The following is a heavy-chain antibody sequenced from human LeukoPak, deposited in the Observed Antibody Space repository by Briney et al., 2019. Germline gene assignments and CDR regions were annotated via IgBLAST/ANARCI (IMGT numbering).Heavy chain of an antibody. Sequence: SETLSLTCTVSGGSISSGDYYWSWIRQPPGKGLEWIGYIYYSGSTYYNPSLKSRVTISVDTSKNQFSLKLSSVTAADTAVYYCARVGTTVDIVATRPFDYWGQGTLVTVSS. V-gene: IGHV4-30-4*01. CDR3: ARVGTTVDIVATRPFDY. CDR2: IYYSGST. CDR1: GGSISSGDYY. J-gene: IGHJ4*02. D-gene: IGHD5-12*01.